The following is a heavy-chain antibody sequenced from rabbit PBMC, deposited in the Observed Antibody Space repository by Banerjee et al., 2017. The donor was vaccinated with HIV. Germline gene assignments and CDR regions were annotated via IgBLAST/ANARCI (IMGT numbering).Heavy chain of an antibody. Sequence: QEQLEQSGGDLVKPEGSLTLTCTASGFSFSSYYWICWVRQAPGKGLEWIGCIGTGSSGTTNYANWAKGRFTISKTSSTTVTLQMTSLTAADTATYFCARGVVDYTYAKDLWGPGTLVTVS. V-gene: IGHV1S45*01. CDR1: GFSFSSYYW. J-gene: IGHJ4*01. CDR2: IGTGSSGTT. CDR3: ARGVVDYTYAKDL. D-gene: IGHD6-1*01.